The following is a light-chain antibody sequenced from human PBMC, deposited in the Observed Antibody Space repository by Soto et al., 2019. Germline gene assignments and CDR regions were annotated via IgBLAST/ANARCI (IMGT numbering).Light chain of an antibody. Sequence: EIVLTQSPATLSLSPGERATLSSRASQSVSSSYLAWYQQKPGQAPRLLIYGASSRATGIPDRFSGSGSGTDFTLTISSLQSEDCAIYYCQQYHTWPITFGGGTKVDNK. J-gene: IGKJ4*01. CDR2: GAS. CDR3: QQYHTWPIT. CDR1: QSVSSSY. V-gene: IGKV3-20*01.